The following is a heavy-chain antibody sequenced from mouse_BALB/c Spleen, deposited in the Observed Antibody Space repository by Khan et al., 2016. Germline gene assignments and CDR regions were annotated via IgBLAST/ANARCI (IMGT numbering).Heavy chain of an antibody. CDR3: ARALSYYGSSYVSYAMDY. Sequence: QVQLKESGPGLVAPSQSLSITCTVTGFSLTGYGVNWVRQPPGKGLEWLGMIWGDGSTDYNSALKSRLSISKDNSKSQVFLKMNSLQTDDTARYYCARALSYYGSSYVSYAMDYWGQGTSVTVSS. D-gene: IGHD1-1*01. CDR1: GFSLTGYG. J-gene: IGHJ4*01. CDR2: IWGDGST. V-gene: IGHV2-6-7*01.